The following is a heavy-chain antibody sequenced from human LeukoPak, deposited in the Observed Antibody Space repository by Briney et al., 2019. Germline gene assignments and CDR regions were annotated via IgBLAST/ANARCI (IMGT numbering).Heavy chain of an antibody. D-gene: IGHD6-13*01. CDR3: ASSTSSSCDY. CDR1: GGSFSGYY. V-gene: IGHV4-34*01. Sequence: SETLSLTCAVYGGSFSGYYWSLIRQPPRKGLEWIGEINHSGSTNYNPSLKSRVTISVDTSKNQFSLKLSSVTAADTAVYYCASSTSSSCDYWGQGTLVTVSS. CDR2: INHSGST. J-gene: IGHJ4*02.